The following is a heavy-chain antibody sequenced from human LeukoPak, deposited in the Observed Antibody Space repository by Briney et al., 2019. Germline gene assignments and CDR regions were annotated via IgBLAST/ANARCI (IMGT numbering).Heavy chain of an antibody. CDR1: GGTFSSYA. CDR3: AREDTSRNFDY. D-gene: IGHD5-18*01. Sequence: GASVKVSCKASGGTFSSYAISWVRQAPGQGLEWMGGIIPIFGTANYAQKLQGRVTMTTDTSTSTAYMELRSLRSDDTAVYYCAREDTSRNFDYWGQGTLVTVSS. CDR2: IIPIFGTA. J-gene: IGHJ4*02. V-gene: IGHV1-69*05.